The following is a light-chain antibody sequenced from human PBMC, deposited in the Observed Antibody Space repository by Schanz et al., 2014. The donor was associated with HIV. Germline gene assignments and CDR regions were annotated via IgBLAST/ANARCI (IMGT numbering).Light chain of an antibody. CDR3: ATWDDSLEGWV. V-gene: IGLV1-44*01. J-gene: IGLJ3*02. Sequence: QSVLTQPPSVSAAPRQKVTISCSGSSSNIGSNTVNWYQQLPGTAPKLLIYNTYHRPSGVPDRFSGSQSGTSASLAISGLQSEDESDFFCATWDDSLEGWVFGGGTKVTVL. CDR2: NTY. CDR1: SSNIGSNT.